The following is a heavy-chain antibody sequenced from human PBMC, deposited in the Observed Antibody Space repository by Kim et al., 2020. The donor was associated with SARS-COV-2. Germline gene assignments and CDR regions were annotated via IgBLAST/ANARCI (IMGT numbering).Heavy chain of an antibody. CDR1: GFTFSNYW. D-gene: IGHD2-15*01. CDR3: ARDKSPYCSGNSCFSSDVDV. V-gene: IGHV3-7*05. Sequence: GGSLRLSCEASGFTFSNYWMSWVRQAPGKGLEWVANIKDEGTGKFYVDSVKGRFTISRDNAKNSLYLEMNKLRAEDTAVYYCARDKSPYCSGNSCFSSDVDVWGQGTVVVVSS. J-gene: IGHJ3*01. CDR2: IKDEGTGK.